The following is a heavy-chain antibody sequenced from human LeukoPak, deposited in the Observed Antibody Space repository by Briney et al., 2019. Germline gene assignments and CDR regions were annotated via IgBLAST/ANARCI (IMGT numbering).Heavy chain of an antibody. CDR1: GSTFSSYA. Sequence: SGGSLRLSCAASGSTFSSYAMSWVRQAPGKGLEWVSAISGSGGSTYYADSVKGRFTISRDNSKNTLYLQMNSLRAEDTAVYYCAKDRMYCSSTSCYDYFDYWGQGTLVTVSS. J-gene: IGHJ4*02. V-gene: IGHV3-23*01. CDR3: AKDRMYCSSTSCYDYFDY. CDR2: ISGSGGST. D-gene: IGHD2-2*01.